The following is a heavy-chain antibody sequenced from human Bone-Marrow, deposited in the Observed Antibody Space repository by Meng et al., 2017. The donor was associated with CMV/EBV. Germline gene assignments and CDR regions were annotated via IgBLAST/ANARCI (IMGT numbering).Heavy chain of an antibody. J-gene: IGHJ5*02. CDR1: GGSISSYY. CDR3: ARVPYYDFWSGPNWFDP. CDR2: IYYSGST. D-gene: IGHD3-3*01. Sequence: SETLSLTCTVSGGSISSYYWSWIRQPPGKGLEWIGYIYYSGSTNYNPSLKSRVTISVDTSKNQFSLKLSSVTAADTAVYYCARVPYYDFWSGPNWFDPWGQGTLVTVSS. V-gene: IGHV4-59*01.